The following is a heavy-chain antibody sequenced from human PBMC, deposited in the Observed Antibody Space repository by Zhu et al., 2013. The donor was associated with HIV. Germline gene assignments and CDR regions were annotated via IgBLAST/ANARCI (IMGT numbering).Heavy chain of an antibody. CDR3: ARDPNPPYYGSGVSLRVAVFDY. CDR1: GYTFTGYY. J-gene: IGHJ4*02. D-gene: IGHD3-10*01. CDR2: INPNSGGT. Sequence: QVQLVQSGAEMKKPGASVKVSCKASGYTFTGYYLHWVRQAPGQGLEWMGWINPNSGGTNYAQKFQGRVTMTRDTSISTAYMELSSLRSEDTAVYYCARDPNPPYYGSGVSLRVAVFDYWGQGTLVTVSS. V-gene: IGHV1-2*02.